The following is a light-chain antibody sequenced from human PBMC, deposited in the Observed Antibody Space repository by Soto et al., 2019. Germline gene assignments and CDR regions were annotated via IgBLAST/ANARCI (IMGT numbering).Light chain of an antibody. CDR2: AAS. CDR3: QQSYSTPPIT. Sequence: DIQMTQSPSSLSASVGDRVTITCRASQSIISYLNWYQQKPGKAPKLLIYAASSLQSGVPSRFSGSGSGTDFTLTISSLQPEDFATYYCQQSYSTPPITFGPGTRLEIK. J-gene: IGKJ5*01. V-gene: IGKV1-39*01. CDR1: QSIISY.